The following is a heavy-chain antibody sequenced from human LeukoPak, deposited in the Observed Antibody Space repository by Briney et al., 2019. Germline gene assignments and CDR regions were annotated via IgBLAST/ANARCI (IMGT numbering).Heavy chain of an antibody. J-gene: IGHJ6*02. D-gene: IGHD3-22*01. Sequence: RASVKVSCKASGYTFTGYYMHWVRQAPGQGLEWMGWINPNSGGTNYAQKFQGRVTMTRNTSISTAYTELSSLRSEDTAVYYCARGALIHYYDSSGYPPNYYYGMDVWGQGATVTASS. CDR2: INPNSGGT. CDR3: ARGALIHYYDSSGYPPNYYYGMDV. V-gene: IGHV1-2*02. CDR1: GYTFTGYY.